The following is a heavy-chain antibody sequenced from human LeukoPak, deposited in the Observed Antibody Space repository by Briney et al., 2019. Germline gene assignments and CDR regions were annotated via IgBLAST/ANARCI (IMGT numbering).Heavy chain of an antibody. V-gene: IGHV1-69*05. CDR2: IIPIFGTA. Sequence: SVKVSCKASGGTFSSYAISWVRQAPGQGLEWMGGIIPIFGTANYAQKFQGRVTMTRDTSTSTVYMELSSLRSEDTAVYYCARDREVVVPAAISHYYYMDVWGKGTTVTVSS. CDR3: ARDREVVVPAAISHYYYMDV. CDR1: GGTFSSYA. J-gene: IGHJ6*03. D-gene: IGHD2-2*01.